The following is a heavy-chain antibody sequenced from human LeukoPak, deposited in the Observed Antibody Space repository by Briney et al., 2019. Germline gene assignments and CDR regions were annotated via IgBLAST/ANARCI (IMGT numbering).Heavy chain of an antibody. V-gene: IGHV3-30*04. CDR1: GFTFSSYA. CDR3: ARGAHYYDSSGYYYGTGY. CDR2: ISYDGSNK. J-gene: IGHJ4*02. D-gene: IGHD3-22*01. Sequence: GRSLRLSCAASGFTFSSYAMHWVRQAPGKGLEWVAVISYDGSNKYYADSVKGRFTISRDNSKNTLYLQMNSLRAEDTAVYYCARGAHYYDSSGYYYGTGYWGQGTLVTVSS.